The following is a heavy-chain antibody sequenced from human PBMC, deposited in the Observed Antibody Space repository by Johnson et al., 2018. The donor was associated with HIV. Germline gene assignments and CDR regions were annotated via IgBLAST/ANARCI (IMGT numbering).Heavy chain of an antibody. D-gene: IGHD6-19*01. J-gene: IGHJ3*02. V-gene: IGHV3-7*05. CDR2: IKQDGREK. CDR3: VRDWYATGWYVSFDAFDI. Sequence: VQLVESGGGVVQPGGSLKLSCAASGFTFSGSAMHWVRQAAGKGLEWVANIKQDGREKYYVESVKGRFTISRDNANNALYLQMNSLRVEDTAVYYCVRDWYATGWYVSFDAFDIWGQGTMVTVSS. CDR1: GFTFSGSA.